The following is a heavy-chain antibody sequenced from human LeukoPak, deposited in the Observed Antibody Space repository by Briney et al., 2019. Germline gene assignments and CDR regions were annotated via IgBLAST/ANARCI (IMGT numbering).Heavy chain of an antibody. CDR3: ARLIRVGYSYGPYYFDY. D-gene: IGHD5-18*01. J-gene: IGHJ4*02. CDR2: IYPGDSDT. CDR1: GYSFTSYW. V-gene: IGHV5-51*01. Sequence: GESLKISXKGSGYSFTSYWIGWVRQMPGKGLEWMGIIYPGDSDTRYSPSFQGQVTISADKSISTAYLQWSSLKAPDTAMYYCARLIRVGYSYGPYYFDYWGQGTLVTVSS.